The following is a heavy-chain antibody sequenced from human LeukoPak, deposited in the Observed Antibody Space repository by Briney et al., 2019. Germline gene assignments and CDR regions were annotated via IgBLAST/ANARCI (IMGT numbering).Heavy chain of an antibody. J-gene: IGHJ4*02. D-gene: IGHD2-15*01. CDR3: AKAPVTSCRGAFCYPFDY. CDR1: GFSFSSYA. V-gene: IGHV3-23*01. CDR2: MSSSDDGR. Sequence: GGSLRLSCAASGFSFSSYAMSWVRQAPGKGLEWVSAMSSSDDGRYYAASVRGRYTISRDTSRSTLYLQMNSLRAEDAAVYYCAKAPVTSCRGAFCYPFDYWGQGTLVTVSS.